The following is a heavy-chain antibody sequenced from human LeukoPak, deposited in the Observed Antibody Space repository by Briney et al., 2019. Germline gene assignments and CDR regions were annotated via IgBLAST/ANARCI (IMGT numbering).Heavy chain of an antibody. CDR1: GGSFSGYY. CDR3: ARGPRRFDFWSGYYSAGYYFDY. V-gene: IGHV4-34*01. D-gene: IGHD3-3*01. CDR2: INHSGST. J-gene: IGHJ4*02. Sequence: SETLSLTCAVYGGSFSGYYWSWIRQPPGKGLEWIGEINHSGSTNYNPSLKSRVTISVDTSKNQFSLKLSSVTAADTAVYYCARGPRRFDFWSGYYSAGYYFDYWGQGTLVTVSS.